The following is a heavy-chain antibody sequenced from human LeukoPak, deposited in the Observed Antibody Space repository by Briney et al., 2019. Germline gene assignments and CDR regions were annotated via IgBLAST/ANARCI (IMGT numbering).Heavy chain of an antibody. CDR3: ARGFGVDSSGWYGGFDY. CDR1: GGSISSGSYY. CDR2: IYTSGGT. D-gene: IGHD6-19*01. V-gene: IGHV4-61*02. J-gene: IGHJ4*02. Sequence: PSQTLSLTCTVSGGSISSGSYYWSWIRQPAGKGLEWIGRIYTSGGTNYNPSLKSRVTISVDTSKNQFSLKLSSVTAADTAVYYCARGFGVDSSGWYGGFDYWGQGTLVTVSS.